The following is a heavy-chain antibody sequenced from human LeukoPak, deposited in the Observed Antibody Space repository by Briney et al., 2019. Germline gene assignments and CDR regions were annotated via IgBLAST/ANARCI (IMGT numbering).Heavy chain of an antibody. D-gene: IGHD5-12*01. J-gene: IGHJ4*02. CDR1: GYTFTGYY. V-gene: IGHV1-2*02. CDR3: ARVAAAAHNGYDYLEY. CDR2: INPNSGGT. Sequence: GASVKVSCKASGYTFTGYYMHWVRQAPGQGLEWMGWINPNSGGTNYAQKFQGRVTMTRDTSISTAYMELSRLRSDDTAVYYCARVAAAAHNGYDYLEYWGQGTLVTVSS.